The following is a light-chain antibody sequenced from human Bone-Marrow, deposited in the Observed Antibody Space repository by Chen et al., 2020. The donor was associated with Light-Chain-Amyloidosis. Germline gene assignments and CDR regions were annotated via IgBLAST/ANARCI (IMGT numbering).Light chain of an antibody. CDR2: YAS. Sequence: DIQMTQSPSTLSASVGDRVTITCRASQIINNWLAWYQNKPGKAPKLLISYASTLESGIPSRFSGSGSGTEFTLTISSLQPDDFATYYCQQFDGFSYTSGQGTKLGIK. V-gene: IGKV1-5*01. CDR3: QQFDGFSYT. J-gene: IGKJ2*01. CDR1: QIINNW.